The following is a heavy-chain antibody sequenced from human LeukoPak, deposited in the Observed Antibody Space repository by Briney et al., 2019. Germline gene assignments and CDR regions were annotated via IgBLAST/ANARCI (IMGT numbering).Heavy chain of an antibody. J-gene: IGHJ3*01. Sequence: PGGSLRLSCAASGFTFTKYGMHWVRQAPGKGLEWVAVIWHDGINKYYADSVKGRFTISRDNSKNTLYLQMNSLRAEDTAVYYCVKDREEFAGMDWGRGTVVTVSS. CDR2: IWHDGINK. V-gene: IGHV3-33*06. D-gene: IGHD3-10*01. CDR1: GFTFTKYG. CDR3: VKDREEFAGMD.